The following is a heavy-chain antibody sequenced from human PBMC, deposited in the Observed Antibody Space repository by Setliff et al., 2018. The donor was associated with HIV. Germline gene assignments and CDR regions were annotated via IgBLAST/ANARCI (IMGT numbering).Heavy chain of an antibody. CDR3: ARHRGWAYGQDY. J-gene: IGHJ4*02. V-gene: IGHV4-34*01. CDR1: GGTFSLHY. D-gene: IGHD3-10*01. CDR2: INHSGGT. Sequence: PSETLSLTCAVSGGTFSLHYYTWIRQSPLRGLEWIGEINHSGGTRYNPSLESRVTMSLDSSKNHFSLRLSSVTAADTAVYYCARHRGWAYGQDYWGQGTPVTVSS.